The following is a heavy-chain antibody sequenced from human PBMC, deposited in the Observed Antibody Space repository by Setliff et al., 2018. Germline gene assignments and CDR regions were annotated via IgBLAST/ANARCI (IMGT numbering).Heavy chain of an antibody. Sequence: GGSLRLSCAASGFAFSSYWMSWVRQAPGKGLEWVAVIWEDGGNKYHADSVKGRFTISRDNGKNSLFLQMNSVRAEDTAVYYCARSINGYQQRYDFWGQGALVTVSS. J-gene: IGHJ4*02. D-gene: IGHD3-16*01. CDR1: GFAFSSYW. V-gene: IGHV3-33*08. CDR3: ARSINGYQQRYDF. CDR2: IWEDGGNK.